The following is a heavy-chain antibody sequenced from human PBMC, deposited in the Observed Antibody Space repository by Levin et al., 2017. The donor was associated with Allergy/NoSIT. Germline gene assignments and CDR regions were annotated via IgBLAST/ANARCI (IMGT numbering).Heavy chain of an antibody. CDR2: IYYSGST. V-gene: IGHV4-59*01. D-gene: IGHD6-13*01. J-gene: IGHJ4*02. Sequence: SETLSLTCTVSGGSISSYYWSWIRQPPGKGLEWIGYIYYSGSTNYNPSLKSRVTISVDTSKNQFSLKLSSVTAADTAVYYCARVSRGGSSSLVDYWGQGTLVTVSS. CDR1: GGSISSYY. CDR3: ARVSRGGSSSLVDY.